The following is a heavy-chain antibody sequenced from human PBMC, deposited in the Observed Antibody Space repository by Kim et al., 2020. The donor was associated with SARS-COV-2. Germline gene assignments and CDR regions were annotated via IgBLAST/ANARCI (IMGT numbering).Heavy chain of an antibody. CDR3: AKENTPATHWGYGMDI. J-gene: IGHJ6*02. CDR1: GFTFSGYD. V-gene: IGHV3-23*01. D-gene: IGHD3-16*01. Sequence: GGSLRLSCAASGFTFSGYDMSWFRQAPGKGLVWVSAISDSGGATYYADSVKGRFTISRDTSKNTVSLQMSSLRADDTAVYFCAKENTPATHWGYGMDIRGQGTTVTVSS. CDR2: ISDSGGAT.